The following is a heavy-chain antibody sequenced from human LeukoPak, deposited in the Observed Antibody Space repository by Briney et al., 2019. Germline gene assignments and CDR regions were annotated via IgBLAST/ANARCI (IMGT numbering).Heavy chain of an antibody. CDR3: ARVSVEIVFDI. V-gene: IGHV3-11*04. D-gene: IGHD5-24*01. CDR2: ISSGTNI. Sequence: GGSLRLSCEASGFTFSDYYMSWIRQAPGKGLEWIAYISSGTNIYYADSVKGRFTISRDNPKNSLYLQINSLRAEDTAVYYCARVSVEIVFDIWGQGTVVTVSS. J-gene: IGHJ3*02. CDR1: GFTFSDYY.